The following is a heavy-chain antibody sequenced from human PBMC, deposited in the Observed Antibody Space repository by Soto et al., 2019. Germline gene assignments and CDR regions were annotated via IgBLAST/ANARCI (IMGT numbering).Heavy chain of an antibody. CDR1: GYTFTSYA. Sequence: QVQLVQSGAEEKKPGASVKVSCKASGYTFTSYAMHWVRQAPGQRLEWMGWINAGNGNTKYSQKFQGRVTITRDTSASTAYMELSSLRSEDTAVYYCARSLYDILTCSVYNWFDPWGQGTLVTVSS. V-gene: IGHV1-3*05. CDR3: ARSLYDILTCSVYNWFDP. D-gene: IGHD3-9*01. CDR2: INAGNGNT. J-gene: IGHJ5*02.